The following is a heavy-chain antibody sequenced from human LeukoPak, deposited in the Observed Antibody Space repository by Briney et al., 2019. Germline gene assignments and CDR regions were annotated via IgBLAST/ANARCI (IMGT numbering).Heavy chain of an antibody. CDR3: ARSSSGWYSFDY. J-gene: IGHJ4*02. Sequence: GGSLRLSCAASGFTFSSYAMSWVRQAPGKGLEGVSGVSRSGSSTKYADNVKGRFIISGDNPKNTLYLQMNSLRAEDTAVYYCARSSSGWYSFDYWGQGTLVTVSS. CDR1: GFTFSSYA. D-gene: IGHD6-19*01. CDR2: VSRSGSST. V-gene: IGHV3-23*01.